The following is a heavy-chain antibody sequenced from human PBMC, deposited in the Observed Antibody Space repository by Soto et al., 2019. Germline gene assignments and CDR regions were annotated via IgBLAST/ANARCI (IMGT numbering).Heavy chain of an antibody. CDR3: LIYYYYYTMDV. D-gene: IGHD3-22*01. CDR1: GFTFSTYA. CDR2: ISGRGAHT. Sequence: VHLLQSGGDLVQPGGSLRLSCAASGFTFSTYAMSWVRQAPGKGLEWVSAISGRGAHTYYADSVKGRFSISRDNSKSTLYLQMNSLRADDTAVYYCLIYYYYYTMDVWGQGTTVTVSS. J-gene: IGHJ6*02. V-gene: IGHV3-23*01.